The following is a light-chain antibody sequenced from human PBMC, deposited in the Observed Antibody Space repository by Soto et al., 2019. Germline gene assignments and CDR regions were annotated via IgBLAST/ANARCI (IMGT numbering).Light chain of an antibody. CDR1: NIGSKS. CDR3: QVWDSSYEHVV. J-gene: IGLJ2*01. CDR2: HDS. V-gene: IGLV3-21*04. Sequence: SYELTQPPSVSVAPGKTARSTCGGNNIGSKSVHWYQQRPGQAPVLVIYHDSDRPSGIPERFSGSNSGNMATLTISRVEAGDEADYYCQVWDSSYEHVVFGGGTKLTVL.